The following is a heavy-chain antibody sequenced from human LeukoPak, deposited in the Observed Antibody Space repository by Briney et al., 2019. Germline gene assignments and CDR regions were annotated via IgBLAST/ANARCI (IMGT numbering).Heavy chain of an antibody. CDR2: INCSGNT. Sequence: ASETLSLTCTVSGGSISSYYWSWIRQPPGKGLEWIGYINCSGNTNYNPSLKSRVTISVDTSKNQLSLKLSSVTAADTAVYYCASFSWGSGSYNQEAIWSWFDPWGQGTLVTVSS. D-gene: IGHD3-10*01. V-gene: IGHV4-59*08. J-gene: IGHJ5*02. CDR1: GGSISSYY. CDR3: ASFSWGSGSYNQEAIWSWFDP.